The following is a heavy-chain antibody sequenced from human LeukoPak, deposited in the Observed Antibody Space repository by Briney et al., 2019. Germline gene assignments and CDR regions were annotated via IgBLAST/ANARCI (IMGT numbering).Heavy chain of an antibody. J-gene: IGHJ6*02. D-gene: IGHD5-18*01. V-gene: IGHV1-24*01. Sequence: ASVKVSCKVSGYTLTELSMHWVRQAPGKGLEWMRGFDPEDGETIYAQKFQGRVTMTEDTSTDTAYMELSSLRSEDTAVYYCATVRRGYSYGIYYYYGMDVWGQGTTVTVSS. CDR1: GYTLTELS. CDR2: FDPEDGET. CDR3: ATVRRGYSYGIYYYYGMDV.